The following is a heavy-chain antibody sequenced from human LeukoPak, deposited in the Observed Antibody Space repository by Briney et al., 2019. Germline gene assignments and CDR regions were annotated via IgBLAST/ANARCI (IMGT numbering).Heavy chain of an antibody. D-gene: IGHD6-13*01. V-gene: IGHV3-30*03. CDR1: GFTFSMYA. CDR3: AGERPSSSWYDF. CDR2: ISYDGRTT. J-gene: IGHJ5*01. Sequence: GGSLRLSCAASGFTFSMYAMHWVRQAPGKGLEWVAVISYDGRTTYYRDSVRGRFTISRDNVKNLLYLQMNSLRAEDTAVYYCAGERPSSSWYDFWGQGTLVTVSS.